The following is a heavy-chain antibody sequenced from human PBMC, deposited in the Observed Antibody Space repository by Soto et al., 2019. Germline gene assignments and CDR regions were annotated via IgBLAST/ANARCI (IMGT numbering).Heavy chain of an antibody. CDR3: ARAIRRGGGFDY. Sequence: QVQLQESGPGLVKPSETLSLTCTVSGGSISSYYWSWIRQPPGKGLEWIGYSYHRGTTNYSPSLKSRVTISADMSKNQFSLKLSSVTAADTAVYYRARAIRRGGGFDYWGQGTLVTASS. V-gene: IGHV4-59*01. CDR1: GGSISSYY. D-gene: IGHD3-10*01. CDR2: SYHRGTT. J-gene: IGHJ4*02.